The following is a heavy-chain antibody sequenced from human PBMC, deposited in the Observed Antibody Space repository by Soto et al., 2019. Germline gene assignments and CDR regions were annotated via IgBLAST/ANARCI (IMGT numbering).Heavy chain of an antibody. CDR2: IYWNDDK. J-gene: IGHJ6*02. D-gene: IGHD6-6*01. CDR3: APTPSIAARPPESPLSGMDV. V-gene: IGHV2-5*01. Sequence: QITLKESGPTLVKPTQTLTLTCTFSGFSLSTSGVGVGWIRQPPGKALEWLALIYWNDDKRYSPSLKSRLTITKDTSKNQVVLTMTNMDPVDTATYYCAPTPSIAARPPESPLSGMDVWGQGTTVTVSS. CDR1: GFSLSTSGVG.